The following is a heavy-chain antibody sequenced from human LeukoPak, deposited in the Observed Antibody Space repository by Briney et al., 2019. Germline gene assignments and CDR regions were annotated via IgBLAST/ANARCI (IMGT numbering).Heavy chain of an antibody. CDR2: IYYSGST. J-gene: IGHJ5*02. Sequence: SETLSLTCTVSGGSISSSSYYWGWIRQPPGKGLEWIGSIYYSGSTYYNPSLKSRVTISVDTPKNQFSLKLSSVTAADTAVYYCARLGWQQEAPQPYNWFDPWGQGTLVTVSS. D-gene: IGHD6-13*01. CDR3: ARLGWQQEAPQPYNWFDP. V-gene: IGHV4-39*01. CDR1: GGSISSSSYY.